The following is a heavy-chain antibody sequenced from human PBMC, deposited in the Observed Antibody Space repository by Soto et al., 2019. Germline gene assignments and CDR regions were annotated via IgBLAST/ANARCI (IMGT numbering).Heavy chain of an antibody. CDR2: INAGNGNT. CDR1: GYTFTSYA. D-gene: IGHD6-13*01. Sequence: QVQLVQSGAEVKKPGASVKVSCKASGYTFTSYAMHWVRQAPGQRLEWMRWINAGNGNTKYSQKFQGRVTITRDTSASTAYMELSSLRSEDTAVYYCARGAAAGTTDWFDPWGQGTLVTVSS. J-gene: IGHJ5*02. CDR3: ARGAAAGTTDWFDP. V-gene: IGHV1-3*01.